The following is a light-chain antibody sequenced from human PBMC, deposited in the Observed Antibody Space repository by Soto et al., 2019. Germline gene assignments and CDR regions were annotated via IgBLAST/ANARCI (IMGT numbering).Light chain of an antibody. CDR2: GAS. V-gene: IGKV1-39*01. CDR1: QTIRKY. CDR3: QQGYTTPRT. Sequence: DIQMTQSPSSLSASVGDRVTITCWASQTIRKYLNWYQQKPGKAPSLLISGASTLQTGVPSRFSGSGSGTEFSLTISGLRPEDFATYYCQQGYTTPRTFGQGTKVEIK. J-gene: IGKJ1*01.